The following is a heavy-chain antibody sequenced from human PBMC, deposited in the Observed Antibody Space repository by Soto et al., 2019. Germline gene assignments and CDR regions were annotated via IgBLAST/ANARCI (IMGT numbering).Heavy chain of an antibody. D-gene: IGHD3-22*01. Sequence: ASVKVSCKASGYTFTSYGISWVRQAPGQGLEWMGWISAYNGNTNYAQKLQGRVTMTTDTSTSTAYMELRSLRSDDTAVYYCARSYDSSGYSGYLDYWGQGTLVTVS. J-gene: IGHJ4*02. CDR2: ISAYNGNT. CDR1: GYTFTSYG. V-gene: IGHV1-18*01. CDR3: ARSYDSSGYSGYLDY.